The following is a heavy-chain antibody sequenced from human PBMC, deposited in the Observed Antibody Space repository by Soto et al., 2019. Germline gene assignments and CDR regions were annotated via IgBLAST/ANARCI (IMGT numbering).Heavy chain of an antibody. J-gene: IGHJ6*02. D-gene: IGHD1-1*01. Sequence: PGGSLRLSCAASGFAFKNAWLGWVRQAPGKGLEWVGRIRNRPNGGTTEYAAPVRGRFTISRDDSKTTLYLRMNNLKPEDTAIYYYTTADQLPGRVNDKAIDVWGQGTTVTVSS. CDR3: TTADQLPGRVNDKAIDV. CDR1: GFAFKNAW. CDR2: IRNRPNGGTT. V-gene: IGHV3-15*01.